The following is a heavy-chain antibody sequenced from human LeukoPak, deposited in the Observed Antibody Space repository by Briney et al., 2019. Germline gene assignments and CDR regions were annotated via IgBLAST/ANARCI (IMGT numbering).Heavy chain of an antibody. CDR3: ASPRSGSYQPFDY. CDR2: IYYSGST. J-gene: IGHJ4*02. Sequence: SETLSLTCTVSGGSISSGGYYWGWIRQPPGKGLEWIGSIYYSGSTYYNPSLKSRVTISVDTSKNQFSLKLSSVTAADTAVYYCASPRSGSYQPFDYWGQGTLVSVSS. CDR1: GGSISSGGYY. V-gene: IGHV4-39*01. D-gene: IGHD1-26*01.